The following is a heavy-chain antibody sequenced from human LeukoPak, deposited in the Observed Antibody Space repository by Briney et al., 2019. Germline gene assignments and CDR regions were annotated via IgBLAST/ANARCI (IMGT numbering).Heavy chain of an antibody. CDR2: IYYSGST. V-gene: IGHV4-59*08. CDR1: GGSISSYY. Sequence: SETLSLTCTVSGGSISSYYWSWIRQPPGKGLEWIGYIYYSGSTNYNPSLKSRVTISVDTSKNQFSLKLSSVTAADTAAYYCARQDSSGWPLDYWGQGTLVTVSS. D-gene: IGHD6-19*01. CDR3: ARQDSSGWPLDY. J-gene: IGHJ4*02.